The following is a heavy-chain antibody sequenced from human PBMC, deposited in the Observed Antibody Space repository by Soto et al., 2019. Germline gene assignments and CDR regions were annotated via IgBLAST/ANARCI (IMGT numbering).Heavy chain of an antibody. J-gene: IGHJ3*02. V-gene: IGHV3-15*02. CDR2: IKGISDGGTT. CDR1: GFTFRNAW. Sequence: EVQVVESGGAVVKPGGSLRLSCAASGFTFRNAWMSWVRQAPGKGLEWVGRIKGISDGGTTAYGTPGKDRFIISRDDSKKTMYLQMNSLKTEDTAVYYCVTSLVGANAFDIWGQGTMVIVSS. CDR3: VTSLVGANAFDI. D-gene: IGHD1-26*01.